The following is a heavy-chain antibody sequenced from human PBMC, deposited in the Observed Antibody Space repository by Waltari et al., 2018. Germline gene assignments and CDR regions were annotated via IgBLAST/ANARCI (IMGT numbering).Heavy chain of an antibody. Sequence: LQLQESGPGLVKPSETLSPPCPVSVHPSTSNTNPRAWTRPPPGEGLEWIATMTYGGNTFYKPSLKSRITLSMDTSKNQFSLVLTSVTAADTAVYYCARRSRDSSGHFYSDYWGQGTLVTVSS. J-gene: IGHJ4*02. D-gene: IGHD3-22*01. CDR1: VHPSTSNTNP. CDR3: ARRSRDSSGHFYSDY. V-gene: IGHV4-39*01. CDR2: MTYGGNT.